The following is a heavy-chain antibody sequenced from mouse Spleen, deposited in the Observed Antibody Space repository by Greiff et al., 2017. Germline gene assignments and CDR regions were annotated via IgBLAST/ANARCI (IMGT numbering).Heavy chain of an antibody. Sequence: EVKVVESGGGLVQPGGSLKLSCATSGFTFSDYYMYWVRQTPEKRLEWVAYISNGGDNTYYPDTVKGRFTISRDNAKNTLYLQMSRLKSEDTAMYYCARRSYRFAYWGQGTLVTVSA. V-gene: IGHV5-12*02. J-gene: IGHJ3*01. CDR2: ISNGGDNT. CDR3: ARRSYRFAY. D-gene: IGHD1-1*01. CDR1: GFTFSDYY.